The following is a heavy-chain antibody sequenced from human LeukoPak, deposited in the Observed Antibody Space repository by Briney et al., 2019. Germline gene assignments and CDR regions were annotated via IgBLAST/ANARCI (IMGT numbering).Heavy chain of an antibody. Sequence: SETLSLTCAVSGGSISSSNWWSWVRQPPGKGLEWIGEIYHSGSTNYNPSLKSRVTISVDKSKNQFSLKLSSVTAADTAVYYCAQAHDILTGYYIWWGQGTLVTVSS. CDR3: AQAHDILTGYYIW. D-gene: IGHD3-9*01. CDR1: GGSISSSNW. V-gene: IGHV4-4*02. CDR2: IYHSGST. J-gene: IGHJ4*02.